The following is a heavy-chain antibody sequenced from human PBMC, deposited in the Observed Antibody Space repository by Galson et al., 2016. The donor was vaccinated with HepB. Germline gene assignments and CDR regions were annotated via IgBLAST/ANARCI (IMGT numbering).Heavy chain of an antibody. Sequence: SCKASGGTFTTYPITWVRQAPGQGPECLGRIIPLLGIPKYAQKFQGRLTITADKSTSTTYMELTSLRSEDTAVYYCARPSSGWANDAFDTWGQGTMVTVSS. V-gene: IGHV1-69*02. CDR2: IIPLLGIP. J-gene: IGHJ3*02. D-gene: IGHD6-19*01. CDR3: ARPSSGWANDAFDT. CDR1: GGTFTTYP.